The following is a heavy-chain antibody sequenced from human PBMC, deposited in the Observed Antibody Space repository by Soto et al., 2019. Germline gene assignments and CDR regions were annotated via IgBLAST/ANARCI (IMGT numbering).Heavy chain of an antibody. CDR1: GYTITSYG. CDR2: ISAYNGNT. J-gene: IGHJ6*02. Sequence: QVQLVQSGAEVKKPGASVKVSCKASGYTITSYGISWVRQAPGQGLEWMGWISAYNGNTNYAQKLQGRVTMTTDTSTSTAYMELRSLRSDDTAVYYCASVRYSSSWYYYYGMDVWGQGTTVTVSS. D-gene: IGHD6-13*01. V-gene: IGHV1-18*04. CDR3: ASVRYSSSWYYYYGMDV.